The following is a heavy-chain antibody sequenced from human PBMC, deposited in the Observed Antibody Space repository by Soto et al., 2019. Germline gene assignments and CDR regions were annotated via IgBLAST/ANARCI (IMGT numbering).Heavy chain of an antibody. CDR2: IFHVGIT. J-gene: IGHJ5*01. Sequence: SDTLTLTCTISGGSFNNAYWTWIRQSPGKXLEWLGCIFHVGITDYTPSVKKRVTISMDKSTNLFSLKFTSASAADTAVYYCVRIHYFYNSAGYYRHLDSWGQGILVTVSS. V-gene: IGHV4-59*01. D-gene: IGHD3-22*01. CDR3: VRIHYFYNSAGYYRHLDS. CDR1: GGSFNNAY.